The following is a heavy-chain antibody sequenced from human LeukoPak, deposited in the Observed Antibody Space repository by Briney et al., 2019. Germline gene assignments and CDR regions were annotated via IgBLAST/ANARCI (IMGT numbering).Heavy chain of an antibody. D-gene: IGHD3/OR15-3a*01. J-gene: IGHJ6*02. CDR2: ISNSGTTI. CDR1: GFTFSNYE. CDR3: ARDGRDYYYGMDV. Sequence: GGSLRLSCAASGFTFSNYEMNWVRQAPGKGLEWVSYISNSGTTIYYTDSVKGRFTISRDNAQNSLYLQMNSLRAEDTAVYYCARDGRDYYYGMDVWGQGTTVTVSS. V-gene: IGHV3-48*03.